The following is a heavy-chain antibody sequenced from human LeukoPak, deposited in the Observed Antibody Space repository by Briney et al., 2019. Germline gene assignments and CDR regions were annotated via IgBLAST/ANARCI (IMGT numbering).Heavy chain of an antibody. CDR2: IRWNRGSI. Sequence: SLRLSCAASGFTLDDYAMHWVRQAAGKGLEWVSGIRWNRGSIGYADSVKGRFTISRDNAKNSLYLQMNSLRAEDTALYYCAKGAVGIAAAGFFDYWGQGTLVTVSS. D-gene: IGHD6-13*01. CDR3: AKGAVGIAAAGFFDY. J-gene: IGHJ4*02. CDR1: GFTLDDYA. V-gene: IGHV3-9*01.